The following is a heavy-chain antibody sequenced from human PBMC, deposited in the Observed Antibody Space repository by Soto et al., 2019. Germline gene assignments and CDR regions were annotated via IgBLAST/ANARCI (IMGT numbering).Heavy chain of an antibody. V-gene: IGHV4-4*02. CDR2: IYHSGST. CDR3: ARVLLRGYEVGAPTQIDY. D-gene: IGHD1-26*01. CDR1: GGSISSSNW. J-gene: IGHJ4*02. Sequence: QVQLQESGPGLVKPSGTLSLTCAVSGGSISSSNWWSWVRQPPGKGLEWIGEIYHSGSTNYNPSLKCRVTISVDKSKNQFSLKLSSVTAADTAVYYCARVLLRGYEVGAPTQIDYWGQGTLVTVSS.